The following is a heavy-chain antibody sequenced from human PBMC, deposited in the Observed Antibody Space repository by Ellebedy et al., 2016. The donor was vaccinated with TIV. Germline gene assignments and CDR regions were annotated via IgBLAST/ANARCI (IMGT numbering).Heavy chain of an antibody. V-gene: IGHV3-53*01. D-gene: IGHD2-8*01. CDR2: IYSGGST. CDR1: GFTVSSNY. CDR3: ARGRTRNDY. Sequence: GESLKISCAASGFTVSSNYMSWVRQAPGKGLEWVSVIYSGGSTYYADSVKGRFTISRDNSKNTLYLQMNSLRAEDTAVYYCARGRTRNDYWGQGTLVTVSS. J-gene: IGHJ4*02.